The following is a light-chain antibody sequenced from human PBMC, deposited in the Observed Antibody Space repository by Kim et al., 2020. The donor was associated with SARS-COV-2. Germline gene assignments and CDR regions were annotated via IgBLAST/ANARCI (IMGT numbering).Light chain of an antibody. CDR1: NIGSNS. J-gene: IGLJ2*01. CDR3: QVWDRSSDHVV. Sequence: SYELTQPPSVSVAPGKTARITCGGNNIGSNSVHWYQQKPGQAPVLVIYYDNDRPSGIPERISGSNSGNTATLTISRVEAGDEAAYYCQVWDRSSDHVVFG. V-gene: IGLV3-21*04. CDR2: YDN.